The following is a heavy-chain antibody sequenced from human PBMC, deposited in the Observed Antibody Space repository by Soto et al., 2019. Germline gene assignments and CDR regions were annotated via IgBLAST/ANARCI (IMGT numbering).Heavy chain of an antibody. J-gene: IGHJ4*02. Sequence: GGSLRLSCAASGFTFSSYGMHRVRQAPGKGLEWVAVISYDGSNKYYADSVKGRFTISRDNSKNTLYLQMNSLRAEDTAVYYCAKDLSVLMVYAAFDYWGQGTLVTVSS. D-gene: IGHD2-8*01. CDR2: ISYDGSNK. CDR1: GFTFSSYG. CDR3: AKDLSVLMVYAAFDY. V-gene: IGHV3-30*18.